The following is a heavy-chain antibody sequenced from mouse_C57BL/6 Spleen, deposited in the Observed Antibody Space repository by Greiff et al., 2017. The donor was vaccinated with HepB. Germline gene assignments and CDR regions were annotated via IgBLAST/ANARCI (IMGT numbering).Heavy chain of an antibody. D-gene: IGHD1-1*01. CDR1: GYTFTSYW. Sequence: QVQLKQPGAELVKPGASVKLSCKASGYTFTSYWMQWVKQRPGQGLEWIGEIDPSDSYTNYNQKFKGKATLTVDTSSSTAYMQLSSLTSEDSAVYYCARPRIYYYGSSYVNYAMDYWGQGTSVTVSS. CDR2: IDPSDSYT. J-gene: IGHJ4*01. V-gene: IGHV1-50*01. CDR3: ARPRIYYYGSSYVNYAMDY.